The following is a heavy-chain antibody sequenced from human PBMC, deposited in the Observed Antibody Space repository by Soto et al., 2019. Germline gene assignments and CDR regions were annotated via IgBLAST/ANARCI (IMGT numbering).Heavy chain of an antibody. CDR2: ISPGDSDT. CDR1: GYIFTTYW. V-gene: IGHV5-51*01. CDR3: ARLSLVRGGDFDY. J-gene: IGHJ4*02. D-gene: IGHD2-21*01. Sequence: GESLKISCKASGYIFTTYWIGWVRQMPGKGLEWMGIISPGDSDTRYSPSFQGQVTISADTSISTPYLQWCSLKASDTAMYYCARLSLVRGGDFDYWGQGTLVTVSS.